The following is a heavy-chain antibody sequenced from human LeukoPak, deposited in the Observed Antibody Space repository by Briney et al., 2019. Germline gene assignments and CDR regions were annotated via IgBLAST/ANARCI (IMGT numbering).Heavy chain of an antibody. D-gene: IGHD5-12*01. CDR3: AEVALSGY. V-gene: IGHV3-21*01. J-gene: IGHJ4*02. Sequence: GGSLSLSWAPAGFTFSNYNMSWVRQAPGKGLELVSSISSSSTYMYYADSVKGRFTISRDNAKNSLYLQMNSLRAGDTAVYYCAEVALSGYWGQGTLVSVSS. CDR2: ISSSSTYM. CDR1: GFTFSNYN.